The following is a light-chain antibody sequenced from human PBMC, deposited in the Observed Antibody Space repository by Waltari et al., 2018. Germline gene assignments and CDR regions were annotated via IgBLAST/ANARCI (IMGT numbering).Light chain of an antibody. V-gene: IGKV1-39*01. Sequence: DIQMTQSPSSLSASVGDRITITCRASESIGKYLNWYQQRHGKAPQLLIYAASNLQSGAPSRFSGSGPGTAFTLTISSLRPEDSATYYCQQSYTAPYTFGQGTHLEVK. CDR1: ESIGKY. CDR3: QQSYTAPYT. CDR2: AAS. J-gene: IGKJ2*01.